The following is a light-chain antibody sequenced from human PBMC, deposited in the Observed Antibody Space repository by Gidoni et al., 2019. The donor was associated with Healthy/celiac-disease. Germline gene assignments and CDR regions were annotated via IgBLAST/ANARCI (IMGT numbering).Light chain of an antibody. CDR1: QRVSSSY. V-gene: IGKV3-20*01. CDR3: QQYGSSPWT. J-gene: IGKJ1*01. CDR2: GAS. Sequence: EIVLTQSPGTLSLSPGERATLSCRASQRVSSSYLAWYQQKPGQAPRLFIYGASSRATGIPDRFSGSGSGTDFTLTISRLEPEDFAVYYCQQYGSSPWTFGQGTKVEIK.